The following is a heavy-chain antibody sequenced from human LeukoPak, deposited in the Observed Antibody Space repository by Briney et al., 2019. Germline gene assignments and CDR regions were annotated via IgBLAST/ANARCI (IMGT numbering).Heavy chain of an antibody. J-gene: IGHJ4*02. D-gene: IGHD6-19*01. CDR3: ARASAERIYSSGWYGGDY. CDR1: GYTFTSYY. CDR2: INPSGGST. Sequence: ASVKVSCKASGYTFTSYYMHWVRQAPGQGLEWMGIINPSGGSTSYAQKFQGRVTMTRDTSTSTVYMELSSLRSEDTAVYYCARASAERIYSSGWYGGDYWGQGTLVTVSS. V-gene: IGHV1-46*01.